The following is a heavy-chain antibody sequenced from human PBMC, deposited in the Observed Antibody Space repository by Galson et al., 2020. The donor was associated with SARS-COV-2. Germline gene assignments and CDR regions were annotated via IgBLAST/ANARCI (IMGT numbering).Heavy chain of an antibody. CDR3: AREGITAAGTWFDP. D-gene: IGHD6-13*01. CDR1: GGSITSTSYY. Sequence: SETLSLTCTVSGGSITSTSYYWGWIRQSPGKGLEWIGSVYYSGSTHYNPSLKSRVTILIDTSKKQFSLKLNSVTAADTAVYYCAREGITAAGTWFDPWGQGTLVSVSS. CDR2: VYYSGST. J-gene: IGHJ5*02. V-gene: IGHV4-39*07.